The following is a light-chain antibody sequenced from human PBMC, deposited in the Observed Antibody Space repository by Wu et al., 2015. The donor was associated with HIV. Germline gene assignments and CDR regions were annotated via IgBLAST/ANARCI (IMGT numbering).Light chain of an antibody. V-gene: IGKV3-15*01. J-gene: IGKJ1*01. Sequence: EIVMTQSPATLSVSPGERATLSCRASQSISSYLAWYQQKPGQAPRLLIYGASTRATGIPARFSGSGSGTEFTLTISSLQSEDFAVYYCQQYNYWPRTFGPGTKVEIK. CDR3: QQYNYWPRT. CDR1: QSISSY. CDR2: GAS.